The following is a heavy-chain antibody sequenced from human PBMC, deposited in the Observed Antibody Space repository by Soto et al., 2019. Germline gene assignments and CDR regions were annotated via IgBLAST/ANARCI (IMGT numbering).Heavy chain of an antibody. V-gene: IGHV4-30-2*01. J-gene: IGHJ4*02. CDR2: IYPSGRT. Sequence: QLQLQESGSGLVKPSQTLNLTCAVSGGSINNGGYSWSWIRQPPGKGLEWTGDIYPSGRTSYNPSIKSRVTISVDRSENRFFLNVTSVTAADTAVYYCARRGTYYFDSWGQGTLVTVSS. CDR1: GGSINNGGYS. D-gene: IGHD1-26*01. CDR3: ARRGTYYFDS.